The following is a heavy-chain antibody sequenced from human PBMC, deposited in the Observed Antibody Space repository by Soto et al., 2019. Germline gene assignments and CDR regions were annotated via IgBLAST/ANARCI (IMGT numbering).Heavy chain of an antibody. Sequence: GGSLRLSCSGFTFNEYWMYWVRQAPGKGLLWVSGINGDGTNKRYADSVKGRFTISRDNAKNTLYLQMSSLRAEDTAVYYCASYNWQLTSDYWGQGTLVTVSS. J-gene: IGHJ4*02. CDR2: INGDGTNK. D-gene: IGHD1-20*01. CDR3: ASYNWQLTSDY. CDR1: GFTFNEYW. V-gene: IGHV3-74*01.